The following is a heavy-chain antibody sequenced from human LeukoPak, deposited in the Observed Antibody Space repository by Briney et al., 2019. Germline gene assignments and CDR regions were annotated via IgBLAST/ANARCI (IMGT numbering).Heavy chain of an antibody. J-gene: IGHJ4*02. V-gene: IGHV1-2*02. D-gene: IGHD3-9*01. Sequence: GASVKVSCKASGYTFTGYYMHWVRQAPGQGLEWMGWINPDSGGTNYAQKFQGRVTMTRDTSISTAYMELSRLRSDDTAVYYCARGPGRLRYFDWPAGDLGYWGQGTLVTVSS. CDR3: ARGPGRLRYFDWPAGDLGY. CDR1: GYTFTGYY. CDR2: INPDSGGT.